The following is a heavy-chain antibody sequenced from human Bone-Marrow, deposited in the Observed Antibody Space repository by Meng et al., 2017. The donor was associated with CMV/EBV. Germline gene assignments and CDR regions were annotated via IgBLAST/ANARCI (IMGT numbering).Heavy chain of an antibody. CDR1: GFTFSSYA. V-gene: IGHV3-64*02. Sequence: SCKASGFTFSSYAMHWVRQAPGKGLEYVSAISSNGGSTYYADSVKGRFTISRDNSKNTLYLQMGSLRAEDMAVYYCARGWFGELPLYGYWGQGTLVTVSS. CDR2: ISSNGGST. D-gene: IGHD3-10*01. J-gene: IGHJ4*02. CDR3: ARGWFGELPLYGY.